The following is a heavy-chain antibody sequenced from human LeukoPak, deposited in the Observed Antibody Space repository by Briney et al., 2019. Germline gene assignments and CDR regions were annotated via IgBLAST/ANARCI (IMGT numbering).Heavy chain of an antibody. CDR3: ARASDISTGYYRDYFFDY. V-gene: IGHV4-38-2*01. CDR1: GYSISSGYY. CDR2: IYHSGST. Sequence: SETLSLTCAVSGYSISSGYYWGWIRQPPGKGLEWIGSIYHSGSTYYNPSLKSRVTISVDTSKKQCSLKLSSVTAADTAVYFCARASDISTGYYRDYFFDYWGQGTLVTVSS. J-gene: IGHJ4*02. D-gene: IGHD3-9*01.